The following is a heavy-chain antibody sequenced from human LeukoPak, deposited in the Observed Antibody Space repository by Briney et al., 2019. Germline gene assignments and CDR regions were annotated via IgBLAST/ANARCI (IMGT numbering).Heavy chain of an antibody. CDR2: ISSTSSYI. J-gene: IGHJ4*02. D-gene: IGHD6-13*01. CDR1: GFTLSSYS. V-gene: IGHV3-21*01. Sequence: EGSLRLSCAASGFTLSSYSMNWVRQAPGKGLEWVSSISSTSSYIYYADSVKGRFTVSRDNAENSLYLQMNSLRAEDTAVYYCARDRTIGVGGTEFDSWGQGTLVTVSS. CDR3: ARDRTIGVGGTEFDS.